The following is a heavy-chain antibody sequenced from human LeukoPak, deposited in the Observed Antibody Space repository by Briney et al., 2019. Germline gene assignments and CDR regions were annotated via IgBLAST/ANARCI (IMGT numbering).Heavy chain of an antibody. J-gene: IGHJ4*02. D-gene: IGHD6-19*01. CDR2: ISSSGSTI. CDR3: ARVFSSGWYDY. V-gene: IGHV3-48*02. CDR1: GFTFSGYS. Sequence: GGSLRLSCAASGFTFSGYSMNWARQAPGKGLEWVSYISSSGSTIYYADSVKGRFTISRDNAKNSLYLQINSLRDEDTAVYYCARVFSSGWYDYWGQGTLVTVSS.